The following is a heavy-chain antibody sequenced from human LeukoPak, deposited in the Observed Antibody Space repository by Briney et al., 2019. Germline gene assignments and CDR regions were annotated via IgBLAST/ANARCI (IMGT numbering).Heavy chain of an antibody. CDR2: IYPGDSDT. CDR1: GYSFTSYW. Sequence: GESLKISCKGSGYSFTSYWIGWVRQMPGKGLEWMGIIYPGDSDTRYSPSFQGQVTISADKSISTAYLQWSSLKASDTAMYYCARDSTSTYYHYGMDVWGQGTTVTVSS. CDR3: ARDSTSTYYHYGMDV. D-gene: IGHD2-2*01. J-gene: IGHJ6*02. V-gene: IGHV5-51*01.